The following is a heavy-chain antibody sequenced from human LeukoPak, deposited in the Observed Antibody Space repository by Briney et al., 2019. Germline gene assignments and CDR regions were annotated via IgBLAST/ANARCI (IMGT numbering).Heavy chain of an antibody. J-gene: IGHJ3*02. Sequence: GASVQVSCKASGYTFTTHGVSWERQAPGQGLEWMGWISAYNGNRNHAQKFQGRVTMTRDTSTSTVYMELSSLRSEDTAVYYCARENDAFDIWGQGTMVTVSS. V-gene: IGHV1-18*01. D-gene: IGHD1-1*01. CDR2: ISAYNGNR. CDR1: GYTFTTHG. CDR3: ARENDAFDI.